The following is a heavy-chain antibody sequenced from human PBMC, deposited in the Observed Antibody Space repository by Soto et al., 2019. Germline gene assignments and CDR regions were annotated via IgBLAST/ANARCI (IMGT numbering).Heavy chain of an antibody. V-gene: IGHV5-51*01. CDR1: GYSFTSYW. J-gene: IGHJ6*02. Sequence: GESLKISCKGSGYSFTSYWIGWVRQMPGKGLEWMGIIYPGDSDTRYSPSFQGQVTISADKSISTAYLQWSSLKASDTAMYYCARQAQLTGFRYYYYGMDVWGQGTTVTVSS. D-gene: IGHD1-1*01. CDR3: ARQAQLTGFRYYYYGMDV. CDR2: IYPGDSDT.